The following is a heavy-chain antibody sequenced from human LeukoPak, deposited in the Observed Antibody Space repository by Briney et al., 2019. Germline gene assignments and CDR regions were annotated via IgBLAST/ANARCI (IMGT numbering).Heavy chain of an antibody. V-gene: IGHV1-69*16. Sequence: SVKVSXKASGGTFSSYTISWVRQAPGQGLEWIGRIIPILGIADYAQKFQGRATITTDESTSTAYMELSSLRSEDTAVYYCASDGSESTLKFDCWGQGTLVTVSS. J-gene: IGHJ4*02. D-gene: IGHD2-2*03. CDR2: IIPILGIA. CDR1: GGTFSSYT. CDR3: ASDGSESTLKFDC.